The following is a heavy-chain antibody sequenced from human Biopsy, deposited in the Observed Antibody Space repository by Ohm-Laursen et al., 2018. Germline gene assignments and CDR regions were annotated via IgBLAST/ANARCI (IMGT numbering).Heavy chain of an antibody. J-gene: IGHJ4*02. CDR1: GYNFDIYP. CDR3: AKAGQTSGEYVVPRHFDS. Sequence: EASVKVSCKASGYNFDIYPLFWVRQAPGQGFEWMGGIVPLFETTDSAQKFQGRVTITADRSTTTAYIELSGLTSEDTAIYCCAKAGQTSGEYVVPRHFDSWGQGTRVTVSS. V-gene: IGHV1-69*06. D-gene: IGHD2-15*01. CDR2: IVPLFETT.